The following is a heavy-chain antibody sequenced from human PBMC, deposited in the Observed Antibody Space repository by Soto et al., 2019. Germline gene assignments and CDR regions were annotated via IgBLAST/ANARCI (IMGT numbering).Heavy chain of an antibody. D-gene: IGHD3-22*01. CDR3: ARLTSDSSGYFSSFLDY. J-gene: IGHJ4*02. CDR1: GGSFSGYY. CDR2: IDHSGNT. V-gene: IGHV4-34*01. Sequence: SETLSLTCGVYGGSFSGYYWSWIRQPPGKGLEWIGEIDHSGNTNYNPSLKSRVSMSVDTSKNQFSLKLSSVTAADTAVYYCARLTSDSSGYFSSFLDYWGQGTLVTVSS.